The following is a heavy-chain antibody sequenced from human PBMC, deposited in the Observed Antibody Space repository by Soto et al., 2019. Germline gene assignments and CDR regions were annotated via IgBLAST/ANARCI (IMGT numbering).Heavy chain of an antibody. CDR2: INAGKGDT. D-gene: IGHD6-25*01. Sequence: QVQLVQSGAEVKKPGASVKVSCKASGYTFTGYVIHWVRLAPGQSPEWMGWINAGKGDTNYAQKFQGRVSISRDTTTSTAYMEFMSLRSEHTAMNDWARDNAWAACIHWVQGTQITFSP. V-gene: IGHV1-3*01. CDR1: GYTFTGYV. J-gene: IGHJ4*02. CDR3: ARDNAWAACIH.